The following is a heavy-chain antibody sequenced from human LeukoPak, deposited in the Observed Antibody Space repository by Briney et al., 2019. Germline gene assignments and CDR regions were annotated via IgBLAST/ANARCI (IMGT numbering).Heavy chain of an antibody. CDR1: GFTFSSHF. J-gene: IGHJ4*02. CDR3: ARDLGGYNYGYSFDF. CDR2: ISTGGST. V-gene: IGHV3-23*01. D-gene: IGHD5-18*01. Sequence: PGGSLRLSCAASGFTFSSHFMSWVRQAPGKGLEWVSTISTGGSTYYADSVKGRFTISRDNSKSTLHLQLNGLRAEDTAVYYCARDLGGYNYGYSFDFWGQGTLVTVSS.